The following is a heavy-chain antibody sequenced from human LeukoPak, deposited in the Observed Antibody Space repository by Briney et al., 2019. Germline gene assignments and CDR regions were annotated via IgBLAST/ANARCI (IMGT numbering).Heavy chain of an antibody. V-gene: IGHV3-21*01. J-gene: IGHJ4*02. CDR2: ISSSSSYI. D-gene: IGHD4-23*01. Sequence: KTGGSLRLSCAASGFTFSSYSMNWVRQAPGKGLGWVSSISSSSSYIYYADSVKGRFTISRDNAKNSLYLQMNSLRAEDTAVYYCARSRQTTVVTPALNWGQGTLVTVSS. CDR3: ARSRQTTVVTPALN. CDR1: GFTFSSYS.